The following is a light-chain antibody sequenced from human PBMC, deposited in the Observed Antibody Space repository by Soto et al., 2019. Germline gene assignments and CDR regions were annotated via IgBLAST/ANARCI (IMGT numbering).Light chain of an antibody. CDR1: QSISSY. V-gene: IGKV1-39*01. CDR3: QQSYSTPYT. J-gene: IGKJ2*01. Sequence: DIQMTQSPSSLSASVGDRVTITCRASQSISSYLNWYQQKPGKAPKLLIYAASSSQSGVPSRFSGSGSGTDFTLTISSLQPEDFATYYCQQSYSTPYTFGQGTKLESK. CDR2: AAS.